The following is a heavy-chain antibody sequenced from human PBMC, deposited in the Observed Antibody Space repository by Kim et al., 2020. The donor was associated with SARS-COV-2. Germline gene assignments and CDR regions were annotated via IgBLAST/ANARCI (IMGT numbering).Heavy chain of an antibody. CDR2: IWYDGSNK. CDR1: GFTFSSYG. CDR3: ARDGSGSLGYFDY. Sequence: GGSLRLSCAASGFTFSSYGMHWVRQAPGKGLEWVAVIWYDGSNKYYADSVKGRFTISRDNSKNTLYLQMNSLRAEDTAVYYCARDGSGSLGYFDYWGQGTLVTVSS. V-gene: IGHV3-33*01. J-gene: IGHJ4*02. D-gene: IGHD3-10*01.